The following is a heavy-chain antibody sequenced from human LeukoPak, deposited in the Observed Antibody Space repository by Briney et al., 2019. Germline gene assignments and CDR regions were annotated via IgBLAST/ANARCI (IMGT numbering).Heavy chain of an antibody. CDR1: GFTFSSYD. CDR3: ARESHGGYDFWSGHYGMDV. Sequence: PGGSLRLSCAASGFTFSSYDMHWVRQATGKGLEWVSAIGTAGDTYHPGSVKGRFTISRENAKNSLYLQMNSLRAGDTAVYYCARESHGGYDFWSGHYGMDVWGQGTTVTVSS. D-gene: IGHD3-3*01. J-gene: IGHJ6*02. CDR2: IGTAGDT. V-gene: IGHV3-13*01.